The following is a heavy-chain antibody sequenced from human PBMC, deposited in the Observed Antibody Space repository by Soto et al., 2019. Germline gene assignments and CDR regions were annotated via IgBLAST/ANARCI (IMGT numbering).Heavy chain of an antibody. CDR2: VIPLFDTA. CDR3: ATGGHNDGYNFYHGMDV. J-gene: IGHJ6*02. D-gene: IGHD3-16*01. Sequence: QVQVVQSGAEVKKPGSSVKVSCKVSGGIFTNNAISWVRQAPGQGLEWLGGVIPLFDTAYYAQIFRGRLRISAKGGTTTAYMELSGLTSADPAVYFCATGGHNDGYNFYHGMDVWGQGTTVTVS. V-gene: IGHV1-69*01. CDR1: GGIFTNNA.